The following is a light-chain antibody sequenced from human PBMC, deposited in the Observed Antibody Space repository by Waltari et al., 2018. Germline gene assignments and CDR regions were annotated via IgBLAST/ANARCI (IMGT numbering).Light chain of an antibody. J-gene: IGKJ2*01. Sequence: ILTQSPDSQSVSLGEKVTLTCRASETIDNDLHWFQQRPDQSPKLLIKFASQSVSGVTSRFSGSRSGTDFTLTINGLEAEDAATYFCIRTSSFSQYTFGQGTRLDI. CDR1: ETIDND. CDR2: FAS. CDR3: IRTSSFSQYT. V-gene: IGKV6-21*01.